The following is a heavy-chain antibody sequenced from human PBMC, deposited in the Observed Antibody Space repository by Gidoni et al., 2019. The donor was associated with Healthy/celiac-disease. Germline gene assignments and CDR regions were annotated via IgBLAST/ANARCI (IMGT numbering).Heavy chain of an antibody. CDR3: ARMNYDSSGYSFFDY. CDR1: GFSLSTSGMC. D-gene: IGHD3-22*01. CDR2: IDWDDDK. V-gene: IGHV2-70*01. J-gene: IGHJ4*02. Sequence: QVTLRESGPALVKPTQTLTLTCTFSGFSLSTSGMCVSWIRQPPGKALEWLALIDWDDDKYYSTSLKTRLTISKDTSKNQVVLTMTNMDPVDTATYYCARMNYDSSGYSFFDYWGQGTLVTVSS.